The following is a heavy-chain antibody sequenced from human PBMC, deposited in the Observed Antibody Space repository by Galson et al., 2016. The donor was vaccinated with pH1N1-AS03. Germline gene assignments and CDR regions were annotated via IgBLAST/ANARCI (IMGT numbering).Heavy chain of an antibody. J-gene: IGHJ4*02. D-gene: IGHD3-3*01. CDR1: GYSISSGYY. CDR2: IYHSGST. CDR3: ARVGKYFDFWSGYSDFDY. V-gene: IGHV4-38-2*01. Sequence: SETLSLTCAVSGYSISSGYYWGWIRQPPGKGLEWIGSIYHSGSTYYNPSLTSRVTISVDTSKNRFSLKVTSVTAADTAVYYCARVGKYFDFWSGYSDFDYWGQGTLVTVSS.